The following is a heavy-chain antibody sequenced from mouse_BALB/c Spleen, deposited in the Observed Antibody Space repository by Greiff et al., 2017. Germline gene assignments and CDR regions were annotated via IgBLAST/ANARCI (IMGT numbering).Heavy chain of an antibody. J-gene: IGHJ4*01. CDR1: GFNIKDTY. CDR3: VEGGNYLYYYAMDY. Sequence: VQLQQSGAELVKPGASVKLSCTASGFNIKDTYMHWVKQRPEQGLEWIGRIDPANGNTKYDPKFQGKATITADTSSNTAYLQLSSLTSEDTAVYYCVEGGNYLYYYAMDYWGQGASVTVSS. D-gene: IGHD2-1*01. CDR2: IDPANGNT. V-gene: IGHV14-3*02.